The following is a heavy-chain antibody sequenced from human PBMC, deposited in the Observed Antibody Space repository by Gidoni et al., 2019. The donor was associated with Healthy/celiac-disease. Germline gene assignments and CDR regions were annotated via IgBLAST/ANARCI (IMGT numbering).Heavy chain of an antibody. V-gene: IGHV4-59*01. Sequence: QVQLQESGPGLVKPSETLSLTCTVSGGAISSYYWSWIRQPPGKGLEWIGYIYYSGSTNYNPSLKSRVTISVDTSKNQFSLKLSSVTAADTAVYYCARAGGYSGYDYDYFDYWGQGTLVTVSS. CDR3: ARAGGYSGYDYDYFDY. J-gene: IGHJ4*02. CDR1: GGAISSYY. D-gene: IGHD5-12*01. CDR2: IYYSGST.